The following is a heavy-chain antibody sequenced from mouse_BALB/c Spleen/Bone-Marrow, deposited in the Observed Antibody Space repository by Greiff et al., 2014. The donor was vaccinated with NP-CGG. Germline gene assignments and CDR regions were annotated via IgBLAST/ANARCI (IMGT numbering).Heavy chain of an antibody. CDR1: GYTFTDYA. J-gene: IGHJ2*01. Sequence: VQGVESGAELVRPGVSVKISCKGSGYTFTDYAMHWVKQSHAKSLEWIGIISSSYGDATYNQKFKGKATMTVDKSSNTAYMELARLTSKDSTIDYCARGLSYYYGTGYCFDYWGQGTTLTVSS. V-gene: IGHV1S137*01. CDR2: ISSSYGDA. CDR3: ARGLSYYYGTGYCFDY. D-gene: IGHD1-1*01.